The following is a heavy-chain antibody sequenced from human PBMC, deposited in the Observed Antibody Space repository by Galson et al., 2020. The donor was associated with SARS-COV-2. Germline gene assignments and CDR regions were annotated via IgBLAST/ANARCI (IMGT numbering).Heavy chain of an antibody. Sequence: GGSLRLSCAASGFTFSSYAMHWVHQAPGKGLEYVSAISSNGGSTYYANSVKGRFTISRDNSKNTLYLQMGSLRAEDMAVYYCARVGDSSGYYTVGAFDIWGQGTMVTVSS. J-gene: IGHJ3*02. CDR2: ISSNGGST. CDR1: GFTFSSYA. D-gene: IGHD3-22*01. CDR3: ARVGDSSGYYTVGAFDI. V-gene: IGHV3-64*01.